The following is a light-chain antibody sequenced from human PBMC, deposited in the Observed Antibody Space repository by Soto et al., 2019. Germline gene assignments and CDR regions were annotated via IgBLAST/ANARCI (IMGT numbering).Light chain of an antibody. CDR1: SSNIGAGYD. Sequence: QSVLTQPPSVSGAPGQRVTISCTGSSSNIGAGYDVHWYQQLPGTAPKLLIYDNSNRPSGVPDRFAGSKSGTSANLAITGLKAEDEDDYYCLSYDSSLNGYVFGTGTKVTVL. CDR2: DNS. V-gene: IGLV1-40*01. J-gene: IGLJ1*01. CDR3: LSYDSSLNGYV.